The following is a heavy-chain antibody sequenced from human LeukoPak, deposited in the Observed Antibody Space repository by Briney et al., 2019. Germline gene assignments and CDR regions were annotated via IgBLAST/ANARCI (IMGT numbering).Heavy chain of an antibody. D-gene: IGHD3-3*01. CDR1: GDSISSGYY. J-gene: IGHJ6*03. V-gene: IGHV4-38-2*02. Sequence: PSESLSLTCTVSGDSISSGYYWGWVRQPPGKGLEWIGTIYHSGNTYYNPSLASRVTISVDTSKNQVSLSLSPVTAADTAFYYCARGRLETYYDYWSGQEGDHYYMDVWGKGTTVIVSS. CDR3: ARGRLETYYDYWSGQEGDHYYMDV. CDR2: IYHSGNT.